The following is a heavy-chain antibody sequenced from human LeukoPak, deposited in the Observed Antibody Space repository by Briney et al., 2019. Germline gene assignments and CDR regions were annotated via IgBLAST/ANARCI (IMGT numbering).Heavy chain of an antibody. J-gene: IGHJ2*01. D-gene: IGHD3-22*01. Sequence: GGSLRLSCAASGFTFSSYAMSWVRQAPGKGLEWVSDISGGGATTFYADSVKGRFTISRDNSKNTLYLQMNSLRAEDTALYYCARDRRYYDSSGYYFHWYFDLWGRGTLVTVSS. CDR2: ISGGGATT. V-gene: IGHV3-23*01. CDR3: ARDRRYYDSSGYYFHWYFDL. CDR1: GFTFSSYA.